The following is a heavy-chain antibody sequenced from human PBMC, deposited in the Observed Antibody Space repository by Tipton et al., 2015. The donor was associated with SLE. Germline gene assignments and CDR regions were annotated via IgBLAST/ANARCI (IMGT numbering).Heavy chain of an antibody. CDR1: GFTFDAYA. V-gene: IGHV3-9*01. D-gene: IGHD1-26*01. CDR3: AKDSGSFPSFFDY. J-gene: IGHJ4*02. Sequence: SLRLSCAASGFTFDAYAMHWVRQAPGKGLEWVSGISWNSGSIGYADSVKGRFTISRDNAKNSLYLQMNSLRAEDTALYYCAKDSGSFPSFFDYWGQGTLVTVSS. CDR2: ISWNSGSI.